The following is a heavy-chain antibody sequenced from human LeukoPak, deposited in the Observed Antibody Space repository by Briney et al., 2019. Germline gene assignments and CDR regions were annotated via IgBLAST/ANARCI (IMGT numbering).Heavy chain of an antibody. CDR2: IYYSGST. CDR1: GFTFSSYA. V-gene: IGHV4-39*07. J-gene: IGHJ3*02. D-gene: IGHD3-22*01. CDR3: ARGLRRMIVVVIDAFDI. Sequence: GSLRLSCAASGFTFSSYAMSWIRQPPGKGLEWIGSIYYSGSTYYNPSLKSRITISVDTSKNQFSLKLSSVTAADTAVYYCARGLRRMIVVVIDAFDIWGQGTMVTVSS.